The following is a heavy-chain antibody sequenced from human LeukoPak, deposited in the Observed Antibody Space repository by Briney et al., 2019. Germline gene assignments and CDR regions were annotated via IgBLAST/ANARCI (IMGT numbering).Heavy chain of an antibody. D-gene: IGHD3-22*01. CDR3: AASEYYYDSSGYYSTPSAIDY. J-gene: IGHJ4*02. Sequence: SETLSLTCTVSGGSISSGDYYWSWIRQPPGKGLEWIGYIYYSGSTYYNPSLKSRVTISVDTSKNQFSLKLSSVTAADTAVYYCAASEYYYDSSGYYSTPSAIDYWGQGTLVTVSS. CDR1: GGSISSGDYY. CDR2: IYYSGST. V-gene: IGHV4-30-4*01.